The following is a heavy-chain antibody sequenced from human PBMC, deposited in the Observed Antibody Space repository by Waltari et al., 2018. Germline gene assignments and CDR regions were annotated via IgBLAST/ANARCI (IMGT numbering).Heavy chain of an antibody. J-gene: IGHJ4*02. CDR3: ASGGTD. V-gene: IGHV4-38-2*01. CDR2: IYHSGST. Sequence: QVQLQESGPGLVKPSETLSLTCAVSGYSISSGYYWGWIRQPPGKGLEWIGSIYHSGSTYYNPSLKSRVTISVDTSKNQFSLKLSSVTAADTAVYYCASGGTDWGQGTLVTVSS. CDR1: GYSISSGYY. D-gene: IGHD3-16*01.